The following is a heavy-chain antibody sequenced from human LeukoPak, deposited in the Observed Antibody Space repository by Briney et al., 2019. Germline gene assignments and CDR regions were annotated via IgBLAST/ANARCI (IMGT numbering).Heavy chain of an antibody. D-gene: IGHD3-22*01. Sequence: EASVKVSXKASGYTFTSYDINWVRQATGQGLEWMGWMNPNSGNTGYAQKFQGRVTMTRNTSISTAYMELSSLRSEDTAVYYCARVHYDSSFGDYYYYYMDVWGKGTTVTVSS. J-gene: IGHJ6*03. CDR2: MNPNSGNT. V-gene: IGHV1-8*01. CDR1: GYTFTSYD. CDR3: ARVHYDSSFGDYYYYYMDV.